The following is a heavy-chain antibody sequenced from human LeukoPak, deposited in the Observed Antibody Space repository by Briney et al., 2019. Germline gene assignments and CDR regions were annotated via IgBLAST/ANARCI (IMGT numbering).Heavy chain of an antibody. Sequence: SETLSLTCTVSGGSISSYYWSWIRQPAGKGLEWIGRIYTSGSTNYNPSLKSRVTMSVDTSKNQFSLKLSSVTAADTAVYYCARHNDYYVVGGMDVWGQGTTVTVPS. V-gene: IGHV4-4*07. D-gene: IGHD3-10*02. CDR3: ARHNDYYVVGGMDV. CDR1: GGSISSYY. CDR2: IYTSGST. J-gene: IGHJ6*02.